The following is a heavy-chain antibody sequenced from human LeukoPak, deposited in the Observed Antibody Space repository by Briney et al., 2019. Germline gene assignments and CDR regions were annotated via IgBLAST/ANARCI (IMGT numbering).Heavy chain of an antibody. Sequence: MTSETLSLTCTVSGGSISRYYWSWIRQPGGKGLEWIGHIYNSGNTNYNPSLKSRVTMSVDTSKNQISLKLNSMTAADTAVYFCARHMPASVGALKYFDYWGQGTLVTVSS. CDR3: ARHMPASVGALKYFDY. D-gene: IGHD4/OR15-4a*01. V-gene: IGHV4-4*07. J-gene: IGHJ4*02. CDR2: IYNSGNT. CDR1: GGSISRYY.